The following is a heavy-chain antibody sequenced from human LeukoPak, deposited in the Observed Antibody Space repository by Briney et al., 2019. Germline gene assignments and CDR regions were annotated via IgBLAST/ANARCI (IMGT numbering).Heavy chain of an antibody. CDR3: ARRSEFGVLYYMDV. V-gene: IGHV3-48*01. CDR1: GFTFSTYS. Sequence: GGSLRLSCAASGFTFSTYSMNWVRQGPGQGLEWDSYISGSSGTIYYADSVKGRFTISRDNAKNSLYLQMNSLRAEDTAVYYCARRSEFGVLYYMDVWGKGTTVTVSS. J-gene: IGHJ6*03. CDR2: ISGSSGTI. D-gene: IGHD3-16*01.